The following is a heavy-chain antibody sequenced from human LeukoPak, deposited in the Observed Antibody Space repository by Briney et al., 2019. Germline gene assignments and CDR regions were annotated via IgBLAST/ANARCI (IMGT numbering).Heavy chain of an antibody. V-gene: IGHV3-48*01. CDR1: GFIFSSYN. CDR3: AKGLDGYQTSWAFDI. D-gene: IGHD2-2*01. CDR2: IRSSSTPI. Sequence: PGGSLRLSCAASGFIFSSYNMIWVRQAPGRGLEWISYIRSSSTPIYYADSVKGRFTISRDNSKNTLYLQMNSLRAEDTAVYYCAKGLDGYQTSWAFDIWGQGTMVTVSS. J-gene: IGHJ3*02.